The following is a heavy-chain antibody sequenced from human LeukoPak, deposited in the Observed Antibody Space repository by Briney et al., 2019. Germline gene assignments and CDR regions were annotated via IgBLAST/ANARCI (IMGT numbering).Heavy chain of an antibody. CDR2: ISSSGSTI. V-gene: IGHV3-11*01. CDR1: GFTFSDYY. Sequence: GGSLRLSCAASGFTFSDYYMSWIRQAPGKGLEWVSYISSSGSTIYYADSVKGRFTISRDNAKNSLYLQMNSLRAEDTAVYYCARGPQYYDFWSGYSPWGQETLVTVSS. CDR3: ARGPQYYDFWSGYSP. J-gene: IGHJ5*02. D-gene: IGHD3-3*01.